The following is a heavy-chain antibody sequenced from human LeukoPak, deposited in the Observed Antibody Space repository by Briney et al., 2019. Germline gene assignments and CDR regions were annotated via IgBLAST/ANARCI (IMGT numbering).Heavy chain of an antibody. CDR1: GYIFTGYY. J-gene: IGHJ2*01. CDR3: ARDPGGCTNTSCYNDWHFDL. D-gene: IGHD2-2*02. CDR2: INPNSGGT. V-gene: IGHV1-2*02. Sequence: ASVKVSCKASGYIFTGYYMHWVRQAPGQGPEWMGWINPNSGGTKYALKFQGRVTMTRDTAMGTAYMEMSRLKSDDTAVYFCARDPGGCTNTSCYNDWHFDLWGPGTLVTVSS.